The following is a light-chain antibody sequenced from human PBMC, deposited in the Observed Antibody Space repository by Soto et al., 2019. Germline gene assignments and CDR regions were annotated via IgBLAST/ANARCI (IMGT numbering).Light chain of an antibody. CDR2: AAS. CDR3: QQSYSTPH. J-gene: IGKJ4*01. CDR1: QSISSY. V-gene: IGKV1-39*01. Sequence: DIQMTQFPSSLSASVGDRVTITCRASQSISSYLNWYQQKPGKAPKLLIYAASSLQSGVPSRFSGSGSGTDFTLTISSLQPEDFATYYCQQSYSTPHFGGGTKVEIK.